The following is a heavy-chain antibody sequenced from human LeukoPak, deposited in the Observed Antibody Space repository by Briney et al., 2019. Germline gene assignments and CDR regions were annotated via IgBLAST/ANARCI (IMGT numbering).Heavy chain of an antibody. CDR1: GFTFSSYD. V-gene: IGHV3-23*01. J-gene: IGHJ3*02. CDR2: ISGSGGST. Sequence: GVSQTLLCTASGFTFSSYDMRWVRQAPGRGLEWVSAISGSGGSTYYAVWIMGRADLSTDNSKNTPYLKMNSLRAEDTAVYYCAKDQGIAGANIAFDIWGQG. CDR3: AKDQGIAGANIAFDI. D-gene: IGHD1-26*01.